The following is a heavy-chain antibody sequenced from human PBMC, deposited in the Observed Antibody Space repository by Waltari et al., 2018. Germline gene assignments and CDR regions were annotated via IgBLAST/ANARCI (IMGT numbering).Heavy chain of an antibody. D-gene: IGHD6-13*01. V-gene: IGHV2-5*01. J-gene: IGHJ5*02. CDR1: GFSLSTSGVG. CDR2: IYWNDDK. Sequence: QITLKESGPTLVKPTQTLTLTCTFSGFSLSTSGVGVGWIRPPPGKALEGLALIYWNDDKRYSPSLKSRLTITKDTSKNQVVLTMTNMDPVDTATYYCAHRRDWGIAAAVSPWGQGTLVTVSS. CDR3: AHRRDWGIAAAVSP.